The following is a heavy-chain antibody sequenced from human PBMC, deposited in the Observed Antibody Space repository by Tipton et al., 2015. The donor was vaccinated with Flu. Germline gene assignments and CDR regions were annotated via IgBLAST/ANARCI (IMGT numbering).Heavy chain of an antibody. J-gene: IGHJ4*02. CDR1: DYSISSGYY. D-gene: IGHD3-10*01. Sequence: TLSLTCTVSDYSISSGYYWGWIRQPPGKGLEWIGCISHSGRTYYNPSLRSRVTISLDTAKNQFSQRLTSVTAADTAVYYCARSTYYYGSGSSDYWGQGTLVTVSS. CDR2: ISHSGRT. V-gene: IGHV4-38-2*02. CDR3: ARSTYYYGSGSSDY.